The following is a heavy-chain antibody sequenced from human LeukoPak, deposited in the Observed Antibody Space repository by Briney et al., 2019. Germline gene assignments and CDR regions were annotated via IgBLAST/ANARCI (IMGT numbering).Heavy chain of an antibody. CDR1: GYTFTSYY. D-gene: IGHD5-24*01. V-gene: IGHV1-46*01. CDR2: INPSGGST. CDR3: ARPSRDGYNYDAFDI. J-gene: IGHJ3*02. Sequence: ASVKVSCKASGYTFTSYYMHWVRQAPGQGVEGMGVINPSGGSTSYAQKFQGRVTMTRDTSTSTVYMELSSLRSEDTAVYYCARPSRDGYNYDAFDIWGQGTMVTVSS.